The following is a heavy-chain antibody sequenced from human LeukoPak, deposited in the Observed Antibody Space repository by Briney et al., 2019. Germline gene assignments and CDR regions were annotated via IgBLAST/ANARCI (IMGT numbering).Heavy chain of an antibody. CDR2: IWFDGSDK. J-gene: IGHJ4*02. Sequence: GGSLRLSCAASGFRFSDYGMHWVRQAPGKGLEWLAVIWFDGSDKYYADSVEGRFTIPRDNSKNTLYLQMNGLRAEDTALYYCARGRYSYGQTFCDYWGQGTLVTVSS. V-gene: IGHV3-33*01. D-gene: IGHD5-18*01. CDR3: ARGRYSYGQTFCDY. CDR1: GFRFSDYG.